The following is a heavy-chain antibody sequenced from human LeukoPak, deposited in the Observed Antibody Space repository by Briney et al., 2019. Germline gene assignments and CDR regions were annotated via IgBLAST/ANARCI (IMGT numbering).Heavy chain of an antibody. Sequence: PGGSLRLSCEAAGFSFRDYPMGWVRRASGKRLEWVSGISAGADVIFYADPVKGRFTISRDNSKNTLYLQMNSLRVEDTGIYYCAKTHGPYCSGGTCLDHYYYMDVWGKGTTVTVSS. V-gene: IGHV3-23*01. CDR1: GFSFRDYP. CDR3: AKTHGPYCSGGTCLDHYYYMDV. J-gene: IGHJ6*03. D-gene: IGHD2-15*01. CDR2: ISAGADVI.